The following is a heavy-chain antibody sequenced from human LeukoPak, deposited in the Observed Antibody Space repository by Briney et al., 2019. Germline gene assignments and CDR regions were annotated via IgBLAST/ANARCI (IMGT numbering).Heavy chain of an antibody. J-gene: IGHJ4*02. D-gene: IGHD5-18*01. CDR3: AKGIQLSY. CDR1: GFTFSSYA. Sequence: SGGSLRLSCAASGFTFSSYAMSWVRQAPGKGLEWVSAISGNGGSTYYADSVKGRFIICRDNSKNTLYLQMNSRRAEDTAVYCCAKGIQLSYWGQGTLVTVSS. V-gene: IGHV3-23*01. CDR2: ISGNGGST.